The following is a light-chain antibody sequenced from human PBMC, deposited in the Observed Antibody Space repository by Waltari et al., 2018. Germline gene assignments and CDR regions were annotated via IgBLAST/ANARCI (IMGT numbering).Light chain of an antibody. CDR3: SSYTSSSTPLV. J-gene: IGLJ2*01. Sequence: QSALTQPASVSGSPGQSITISCTGTSSDVCGYNYVSWYQQHPGKAPKLMIYEVSNRPSGVSNRFSGSKSGNTASLTISGLQAEDEADYYCSSYTSSSTPLVFGGGTKLTVL. CDR1: SSDVCGYNY. V-gene: IGLV2-14*01. CDR2: EVS.